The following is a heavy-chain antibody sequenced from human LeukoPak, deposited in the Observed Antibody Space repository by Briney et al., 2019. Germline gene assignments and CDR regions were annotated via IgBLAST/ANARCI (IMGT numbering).Heavy chain of an antibody. V-gene: IGHV3-23*01. J-gene: IGHJ3*02. CDR2: ISGSGGST. Sequence: GGSLRLSCAASGFTFSSYATSWARQAPGKGLEWVSAISGSGGSTYYADSVKGRFTISRDNSKNTLYLQMKSLRAEDTAVYYCAKDVYGSGLDAFDIWGQGTMVTVSS. CDR3: AKDVYGSGLDAFDI. CDR1: GFTFSSYA. D-gene: IGHD6-19*01.